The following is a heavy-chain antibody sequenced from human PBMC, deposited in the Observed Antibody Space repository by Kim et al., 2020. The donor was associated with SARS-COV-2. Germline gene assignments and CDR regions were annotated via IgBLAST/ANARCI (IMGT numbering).Heavy chain of an antibody. CDR3: VRAFSASYYFDV. CDR2: VYYSGST. Sequence: SETLSLTCTVSGGSVSSGSYYWSWIRQHPGKGLEWIGYVYYSGSTYYNPSLKSRLTLSVDTSKNQFSLHLSSVTAADSALYYCVRAFSASYYFDVWGRGTLVSVSS. V-gene: IGHV4-31*03. D-gene: IGHD3-10*01. J-gene: IGHJ4*02. CDR1: GGSVSSGSYY.